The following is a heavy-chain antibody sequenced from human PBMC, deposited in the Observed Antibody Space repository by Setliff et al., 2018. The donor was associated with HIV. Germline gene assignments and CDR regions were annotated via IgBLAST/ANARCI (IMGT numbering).Heavy chain of an antibody. V-gene: IGHV4-61*01. CDR2: IYYSGST. CDR3: ARGSHGTSWTDY. Sequence: SETLSLTCSVSGVSVSDRNYYWGWIRQPPGKGLEWIGYIYYSGSTNYNPSLKSRVTISVDTSKNQFSLRLSSVTAADTAVYYCARGSHGTSWTDYWGQGTLVTVSS. J-gene: IGHJ4*02. CDR1: GVSVSDRNYY. D-gene: IGHD6-13*01.